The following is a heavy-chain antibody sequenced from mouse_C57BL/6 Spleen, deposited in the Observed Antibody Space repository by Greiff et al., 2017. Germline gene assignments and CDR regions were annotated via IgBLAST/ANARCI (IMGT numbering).Heavy chain of an antibody. CDR1: GYTFTSYW. CDR3: ARDLYYSMDY. J-gene: IGHJ4*01. CDR2: IYPSDSET. Sequence: QVQLQQPGAELVRPGSSVKLSCKASGYTFTSYWMDWVKQRPGQGLEWIGNIYPSDSETHYNQKFKDKATLTVDKSSSTAYMQLSSLTSEDSAVYYCARDLYYSMDYWGQGTSVTVSS. V-gene: IGHV1-61*01.